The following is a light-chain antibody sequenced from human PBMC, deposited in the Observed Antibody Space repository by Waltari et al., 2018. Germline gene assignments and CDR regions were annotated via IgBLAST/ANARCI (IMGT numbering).Light chain of an antibody. CDR1: SSDVGGFNY. CDR2: SAT. J-gene: IGLJ3*02. Sequence: QSALAPPASVSGSPGQSLTISCTVTSSDVGGFNYVSSSQQHPGKAPKLIIYSATIRPSGVFDRFSGSKSGNTASLTISGLQAEDEAYYCCSSYTSTSTWVFGRGTKLTVL. V-gene: IGLV2-14*03. CDR3: SSYTSTSTWV.